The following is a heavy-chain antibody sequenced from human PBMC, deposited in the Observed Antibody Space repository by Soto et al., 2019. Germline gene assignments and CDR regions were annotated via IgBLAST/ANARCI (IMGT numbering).Heavy chain of an antibody. CDR2: IYPGDSDT. CDR1: GYSFTSYW. CDR3: ARFSSYYYDSSGYYRPLTPHFYGMDV. J-gene: IGHJ6*02. Sequence: GESLKISCKGSGYSFTSYWIGWVRQMPGKGLEWMGIIYPGDSDTRYSPSFQGQVTISADKSISTAYLQWSSLKASDTAMCYCARFSSYYYDSSGYYRPLTPHFYGMDVWGQGTTVTVSS. V-gene: IGHV5-51*01. D-gene: IGHD3-22*01.